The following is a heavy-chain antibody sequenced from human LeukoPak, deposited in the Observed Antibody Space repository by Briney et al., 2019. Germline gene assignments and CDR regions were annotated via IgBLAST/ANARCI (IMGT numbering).Heavy chain of an antibody. Sequence: SETLSLTCTVSGGSISSSSHYWGWSRQPPGKGLEWIGSIYYSGSTYYNPSLKSRVTISVDTSKNQFSLKLSSVTAADTAVYYCARDDYYDSSGYYKIDYWGQGTLVTVSS. CDR2: IYYSGST. J-gene: IGHJ4*02. CDR3: ARDDYYDSSGYYKIDY. V-gene: IGHV4-39*07. CDR1: GGSISSSSHY. D-gene: IGHD3-22*01.